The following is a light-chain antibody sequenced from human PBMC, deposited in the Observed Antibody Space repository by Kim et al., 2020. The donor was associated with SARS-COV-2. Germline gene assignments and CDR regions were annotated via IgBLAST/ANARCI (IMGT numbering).Light chain of an antibody. CDR2: GAS. J-gene: IGKJ1*01. Sequence: EIVLTQSPGALSLSPGERATLSCRASQSVSRSYLAWYQQKPGQAPRLLIYGASSRATGIPDRFSGSGSGTDFTLTISRLEPEDSAVYYCQQYGSSPWTFGQGTKVDIK. CDR3: QQYGSSPWT. V-gene: IGKV3-20*01. CDR1: QSVSRSY.